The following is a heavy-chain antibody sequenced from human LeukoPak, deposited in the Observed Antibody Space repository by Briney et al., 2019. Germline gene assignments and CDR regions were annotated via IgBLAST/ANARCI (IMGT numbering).Heavy chain of an antibody. CDR2: KYYSGNT. Sequence: SETLSLTCNVSGGFVSTYYWSWIRQSPGKGLEWIGYKYYSGNTNYSPFLQSRVTISVDTSTNQVFLQLTSVTAADTAVYYCARGEGGYYSHWHFDLWGRGILVTVSS. J-gene: IGHJ2*01. V-gene: IGHV4-59*02. CDR1: GGFVSTYY. CDR3: ARGEGGYYSHWHFDL. D-gene: IGHD2-15*01.